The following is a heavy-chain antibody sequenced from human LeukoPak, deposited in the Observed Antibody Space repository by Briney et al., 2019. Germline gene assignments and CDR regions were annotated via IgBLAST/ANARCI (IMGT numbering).Heavy chain of an antibody. Sequence: GGSLRLSCAASGFTFSSYGMHWVRQAPGKGLEWVAVISYDGSNKYYADSVKGRFTISRDNSKNTLYLQMNSLRAEDTAVYYCAKDRQGGVATSYFDYWGQGTLVTVSS. CDR1: GFTFSSYG. V-gene: IGHV3-30*18. CDR2: ISYDGSNK. D-gene: IGHD2-8*01. CDR3: AKDRQGGVATSYFDY. J-gene: IGHJ4*02.